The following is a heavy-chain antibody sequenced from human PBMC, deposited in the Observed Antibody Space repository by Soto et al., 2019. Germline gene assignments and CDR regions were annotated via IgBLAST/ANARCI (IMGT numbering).Heavy chain of an antibody. Sequence: EVQLVESGGGLVQPGGSLRLSCAASGFTFSSYWMHWVRQAPGKGLVWVSRINSDGNSTSYADSVKGRFTISRDNAKNTLYLQMNSLRAEDTAVYYCARDEAAQYYFDYWGQGTLVTVSS. V-gene: IGHV3-74*01. CDR3: ARDEAAQYYFDY. D-gene: IGHD6-13*01. J-gene: IGHJ4*02. CDR1: GFTFSSYW. CDR2: INSDGNST.